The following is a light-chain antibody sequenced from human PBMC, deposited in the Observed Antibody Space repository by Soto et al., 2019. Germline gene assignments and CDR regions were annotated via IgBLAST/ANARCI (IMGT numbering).Light chain of an antibody. J-gene: IGKJ2*01. CDR1: QSLVHGDGNTY. Sequence: DIVMTQTPLSSPVTLGQPASISCRSSQSLVHGDGNTYLSWLHQRPGQPPRLLIYKISNRFDGGLDRFSGSEAGTDFTLKISRVEAEDVGVFYCMQATQFPHTFGQGTKLEI. V-gene: IGKV2-24*01. CDR2: KIS. CDR3: MQATQFPHT.